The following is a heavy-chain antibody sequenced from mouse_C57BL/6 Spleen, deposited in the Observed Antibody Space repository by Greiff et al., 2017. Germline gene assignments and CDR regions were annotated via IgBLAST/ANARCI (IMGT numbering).Heavy chain of an antibody. J-gene: IGHJ3*01. CDR3: ARDPDYGSSPWFAY. Sequence: VQLVESGGGLVKPGGSLKLSCAASGFTFSSYAMSWVRQTPEKRLEWVATISDGGSYTYYPDNVKGRFTISRDNAKNNLYLQMSHLKSEDTAMYYCARDPDYGSSPWFAYWGQGTLVTVSA. D-gene: IGHD1-1*01. CDR1: GFTFSSYA. CDR2: ISDGGSYT. V-gene: IGHV5-4*01.